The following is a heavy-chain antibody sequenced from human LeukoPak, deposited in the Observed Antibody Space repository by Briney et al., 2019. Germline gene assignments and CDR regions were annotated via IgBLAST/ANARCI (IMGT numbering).Heavy chain of an antibody. CDR2: IYYSGSS. CDR1: GASLSRYY. CDR3: ASGGGWELPYNFDY. Sequence: SETLSLTCTVPGASLSRYYWSWIRQPPGTGLEWIGYIYYSGSSTYSPSLQSRVTISVDTSKNQFSLRLSSVTAADTAVYYCASGGGWELPYNFDYWGQGTLVTVSS. D-gene: IGHD1-26*01. J-gene: IGHJ4*02. V-gene: IGHV4-59*08.